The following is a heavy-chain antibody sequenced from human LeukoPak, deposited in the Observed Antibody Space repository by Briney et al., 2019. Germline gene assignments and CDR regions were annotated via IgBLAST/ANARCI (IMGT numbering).Heavy chain of an antibody. Sequence: LSGGSLRLSCAASGFTISTYGMHWVRQAPGKGLEWVSAISGSVGSTYYADSVKGRFTISRDNSKNTLYLQMNSLRAEDTAVYYCAKPHIAAADYYYYYMDVWGKGTTVTVSS. J-gene: IGHJ6*03. D-gene: IGHD6-13*01. CDR1: GFTISTYG. CDR3: AKPHIAAADYYYYYMDV. CDR2: ISGSVGST. V-gene: IGHV3-23*01.